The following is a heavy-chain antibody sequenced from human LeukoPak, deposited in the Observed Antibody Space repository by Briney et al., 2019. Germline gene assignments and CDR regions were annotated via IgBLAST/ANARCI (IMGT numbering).Heavy chain of an antibody. J-gene: IGHJ4*02. V-gene: IGHV3-53*01. CDR1: GFTVSSNY. Sequence: PGGSLRLSCAASGFTVSSNYMSWVRQAPGKGLEWVSVIYSGGSTYYADSVKGRFTISRDNSKNMLYLQMNSLRAEGTAVYYCAGGRRHLVHGPLDYWGQGTLVTVSS. D-gene: IGHD6-13*01. CDR3: AGGRRHLVHGPLDY. CDR2: IYSGGST.